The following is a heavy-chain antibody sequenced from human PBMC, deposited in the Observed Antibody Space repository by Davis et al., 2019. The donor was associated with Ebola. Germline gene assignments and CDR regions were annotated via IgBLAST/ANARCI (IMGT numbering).Heavy chain of an antibody. V-gene: IGHV4-59*11. CDR2: IDYRGRS. D-gene: IGHD2-2*01. CDR1: GVSIIDHY. J-gene: IGHJ4*02. CDR3: ARGGSPAMFKGVDE. Sequence: ESLEISCTVSGVSIIDHYWSCIRQSPGKGLEWIGYIDYRGRSTYRPSLRSRITMSVDTSKNQFSLKLKSITAADTAVYYCARGGSPAMFKGVDEWGQGTLVTVAS.